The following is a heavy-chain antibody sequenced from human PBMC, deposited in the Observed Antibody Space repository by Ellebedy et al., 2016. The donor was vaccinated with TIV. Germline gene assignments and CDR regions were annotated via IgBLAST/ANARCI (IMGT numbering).Heavy chain of an antibody. Sequence: ASVKVSCKASGYTFTANYVHWVRQAPGQALEWMGWINPDSGVTNFAQKFQGRVTMTRDTSVNTAYMELSRLESADTAVYYCARVRRGSSGMDVWGQGTTATVS. V-gene: IGHV1-2*02. CDR3: ARVRRGSSGMDV. CDR1: GYTFTANY. J-gene: IGHJ6*02. CDR2: INPDSGVT. D-gene: IGHD6-13*01.